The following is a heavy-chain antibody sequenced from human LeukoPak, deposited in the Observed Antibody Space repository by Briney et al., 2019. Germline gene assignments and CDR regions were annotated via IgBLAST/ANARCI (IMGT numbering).Heavy chain of an antibody. J-gene: IGHJ5*02. Sequence: ASVKVSCKASGYTFTGYYMHWVRQAPGQGLEWMGWINPNSGGTNYAQKFQGRDTMTRDTSISTAYMELSRLRSDDTAVYYCAREGDLWFGELYNWFDPWGQGTLVTVSS. CDR2: INPNSGGT. CDR1: GYTFTGYY. V-gene: IGHV1-2*02. CDR3: AREGDLWFGELYNWFDP. D-gene: IGHD3-10*01.